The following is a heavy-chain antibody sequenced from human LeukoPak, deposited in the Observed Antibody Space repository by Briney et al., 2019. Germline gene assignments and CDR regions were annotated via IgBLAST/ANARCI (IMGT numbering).Heavy chain of an antibody. CDR3: ARDVGKDTITTEIAY. D-gene: IGHD4-11*01. CDR2: ISADGKNK. Sequence: GGSLRLSCAVSGFTFSSYSMSWVRQAPGKGLEWVAVISADGKNKNHADSVKGRFTISRDKSTLYLEMNNLRTEDTALYYCARDVGKDTITTEIAYWGQGTLVTVSS. CDR1: GFTFSSYS. J-gene: IGHJ4*02. V-gene: IGHV3-30*04.